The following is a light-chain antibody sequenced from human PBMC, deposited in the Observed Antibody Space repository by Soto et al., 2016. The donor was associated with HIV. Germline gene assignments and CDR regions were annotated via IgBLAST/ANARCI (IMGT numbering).Light chain of an antibody. CDR1: QGIPNT. J-gene: IGKJ1*01. CDR3: LQHNSYRWT. V-gene: IGKV1-17*01. CDR2: DAS. Sequence: DIQMTQSPSSLSASVGDRVTITCRASQGIPNTLSWYQQKPGKAPKRLIYDASILQSGVPSRFSGSGSGTEFTLTISGLHPEDFATYYCLQHNSYRWTFGQGTKVEIK.